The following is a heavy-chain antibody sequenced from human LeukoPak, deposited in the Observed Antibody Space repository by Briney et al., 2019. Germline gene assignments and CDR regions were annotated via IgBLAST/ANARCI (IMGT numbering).Heavy chain of an antibody. V-gene: IGHV3-48*02. CDR1: GFTFSSYS. CDR2: ISSDSRTI. D-gene: IGHD3-10*01. CDR3: ARYGSGTSYITNYFDY. Sequence: GGSLRLSCAASGFTFSSYSMNWVRQAPGKGLEWASYISSDSRTIYYADSVKGRFTISRDNAKNSLYLQMKSLRDEDTAVYYCARYGSGTSYITNYFDYWGQGTLVTVSS. J-gene: IGHJ4*02.